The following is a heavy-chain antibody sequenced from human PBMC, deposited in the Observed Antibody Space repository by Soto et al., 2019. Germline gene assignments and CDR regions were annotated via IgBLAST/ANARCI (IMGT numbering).Heavy chain of an antibody. J-gene: IGHJ6*02. CDR3: ASGYCSGGSCYSHYYYYGMDV. D-gene: IGHD2-15*01. V-gene: IGHV3-7*05. CDR1: GFTFSSYW. Sequence: EVQLVESGGGLVQPGGSLRLSCAASGFTFSSYWMSWVRQAPGKGLEWVANIKQDGSEKYYVDSVKGRFTISRDNAKNSLYLQMNSLRAEDTAVYYCASGYCSGGSCYSHYYYYGMDVWGQGTTVTVSS. CDR2: IKQDGSEK.